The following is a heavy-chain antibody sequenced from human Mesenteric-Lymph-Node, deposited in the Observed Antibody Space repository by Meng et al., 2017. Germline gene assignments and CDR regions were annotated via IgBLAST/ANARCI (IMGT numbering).Heavy chain of an antibody. CDR2: INPINGAT. V-gene: IGHV1-2*06. CDR1: GYTFSDHY. Sequence: QVQLVQSGAEVTKPGASVEVSCKASGYTFSDHYIHWVRQAPGQGLEWMGRINPINGATNHAQKFQGGVTMTRDTSISTAYMELTRLKSDDTAVYFCARITGTYLANWGQGTLVTVSS. J-gene: IGHJ4*02. D-gene: IGHD1-26*01. CDR3: ARITGTYLAN.